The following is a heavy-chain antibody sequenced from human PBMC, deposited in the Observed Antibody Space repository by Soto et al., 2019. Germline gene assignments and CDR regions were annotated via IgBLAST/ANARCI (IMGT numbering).Heavy chain of an antibody. J-gene: IGHJ6*02. CDR2: INAGNGNT. Sequence: ASVKVSCKASGYTFTSYAMHWVLQAPGQRLEWMGWINAGNGNTKYSQKFQGRVTITRDTSASTAYMELSSLRSEDTAVYYCAREYYDFWSGYVTYGMDVWGQGTLVTVSS. V-gene: IGHV1-3*01. CDR1: GYTFTSYA. D-gene: IGHD3-3*01. CDR3: AREYYDFWSGYVTYGMDV.